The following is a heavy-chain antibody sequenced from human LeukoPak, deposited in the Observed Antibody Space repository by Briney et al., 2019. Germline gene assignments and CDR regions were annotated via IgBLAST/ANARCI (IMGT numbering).Heavy chain of an antibody. CDR1: GFTFSSYS. D-gene: IGHD6-13*01. CDR2: ISSSSSYI. V-gene: IGHV3-21*01. CDR3: ARVSSSPPKRTFDY. J-gene: IGHJ4*02. Sequence: GGSLRLSCAASGFTFSSYSMNWVRQAPGKGLEWVSSISSSSSYIYYADSVKGRFTISRDNAKNSLYLQMNSLRAEDTAVYYCARVSSSPPKRTFDYWGQGTLVTVSS.